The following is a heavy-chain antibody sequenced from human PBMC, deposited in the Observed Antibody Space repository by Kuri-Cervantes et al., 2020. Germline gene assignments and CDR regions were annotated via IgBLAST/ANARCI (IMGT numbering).Heavy chain of an antibody. D-gene: IGHD3-22*01. V-gene: IGHV3-30*18. Sequence: GESLKISCAASGFTFSSYGMHWVRQAPGKGLEWVAVISYDGSNKYYADSVKGRFTISRDNSKNTLHLQMNSLRAEDTAVYYCAKGRKTRAPNYYDSSGLYAFDIWGQGTMVTVSS. CDR2: ISYDGSNK. CDR3: AKGRKTRAPNYYDSSGLYAFDI. CDR1: GFTFSSYG. J-gene: IGHJ3*02.